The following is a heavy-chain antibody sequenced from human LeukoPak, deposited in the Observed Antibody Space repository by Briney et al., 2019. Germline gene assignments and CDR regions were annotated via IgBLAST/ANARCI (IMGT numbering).Heavy chain of an antibody. CDR1: GGSISSSSYC. CDR3: ARGPYYDFDY. J-gene: IGHJ4*02. CDR2: IYYSGRT. Sequence: PSETLSLTCTVSGGSISSSSYCWGWIRQPPGKGLEWIGSIYYSGRTYYNPSLKSRVTLSVDTSKNQLSLKLSSVTAADTAVYNCARGPYYDFDYWGQGTLVTVSS. D-gene: IGHD3-16*01. V-gene: IGHV4-39*01.